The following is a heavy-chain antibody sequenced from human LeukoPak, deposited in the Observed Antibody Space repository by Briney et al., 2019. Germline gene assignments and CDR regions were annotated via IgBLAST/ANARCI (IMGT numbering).Heavy chain of an antibody. D-gene: IGHD4-17*01. CDR1: GGSISSYY. CDR3: AREDYGDPSWFDP. Sequence: PSETLSLTCTVSGGSISSYYWSWIRQPPGKGLEWIGNIYYSGSTDYNPSLKSRVTISVDTSKTQFSLKLSSVTAADTAVYYCAREDYGDPSWFDPWGQGTLVTVSS. CDR2: IYYSGST. V-gene: IGHV4-59*12. J-gene: IGHJ5*02.